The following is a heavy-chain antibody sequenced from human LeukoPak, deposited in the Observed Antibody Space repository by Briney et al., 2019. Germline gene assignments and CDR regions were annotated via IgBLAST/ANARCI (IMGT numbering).Heavy chain of an antibody. CDR1: GGSISSYY. D-gene: IGHD5-12*01. CDR3: ARDGYSGNDGL. CDR2: IYNSGIT. Sequence: SETLSLTCTVSGGSISSYYWSWIRQPAGKGLEWIGRIYNSGITDYNPSLKSRVTISVDTSKNQFSLKLSSVTAADTAVYYCARDGYSGNDGLWGQGSLVTVSS. V-gene: IGHV4-4*07. J-gene: IGHJ4*02.